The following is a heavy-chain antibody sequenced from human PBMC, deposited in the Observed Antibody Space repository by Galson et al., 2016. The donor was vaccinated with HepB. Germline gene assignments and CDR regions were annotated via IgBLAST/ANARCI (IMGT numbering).Heavy chain of an antibody. D-gene: IGHD6-6*01. CDR3: ARDAMVFSSSTYYGMAV. J-gene: IGHJ6*04. CDR1: GFTFSNYA. Sequence: SLRLSCAASGFTFSNYAINWVRQAPGKGLEWVSGISGSGSNTYYANSVKGRFTISRDNSKNTLYLQMHSLRAEDTAVYFCARDAMVFSSSTYYGMAVWGNGTTVTVSS. V-gene: IGHV3-23*01. CDR2: ISGSGSNT.